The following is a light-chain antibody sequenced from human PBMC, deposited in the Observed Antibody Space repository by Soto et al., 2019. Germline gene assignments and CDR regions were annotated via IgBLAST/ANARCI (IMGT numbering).Light chain of an antibody. CDR3: PKYNSAPYA. CDR1: QGISNY. Sequence: DIQMTQSPSSLSASVGDRVTITCRASQGISNYLAWYQQRPGQVPKLLIYGAFTLQSGVPSRFSGSGSGTDFTLTISSLQPEDVATYYCPKYNSAPYAFGQGTKLEIK. J-gene: IGKJ2*01. CDR2: GAF. V-gene: IGKV1-27*01.